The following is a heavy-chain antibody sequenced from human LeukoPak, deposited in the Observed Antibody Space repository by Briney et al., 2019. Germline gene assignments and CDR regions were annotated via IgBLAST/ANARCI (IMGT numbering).Heavy chain of an antibody. CDR2: INHSGST. Sequence: PSETLSLTCAVYGGSFSGYYWSWIRQPPGKGLEWIGEINHSGSTNYNPSLKSRVTISADTSKNQFSLKLNSMTTADTAVYYCTRGAGWLIDYWGQGILVTVSS. V-gene: IGHV4-34*01. D-gene: IGHD3-16*01. CDR1: GGSFSGYY. CDR3: TRGAGWLIDY. J-gene: IGHJ4*02.